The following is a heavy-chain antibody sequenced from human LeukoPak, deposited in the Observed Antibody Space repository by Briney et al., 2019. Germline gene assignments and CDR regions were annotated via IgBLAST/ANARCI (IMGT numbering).Heavy chain of an antibody. CDR2: INRDGRST. V-gene: IGHV3-74*01. CDR3: ARGVRAYYYDSSGYSADFDY. CDR1: GFTLSHYY. Sequence: GGSLRLSCAASGFTLSHYYMTWIRQAPGKGLVWVSRINRDGRSTSYVDSVKGRFTISRDNAKNTLYLQMNSLRAEDTAVYYCARGVRAYYYDSSGYSADFDYWGQGTLVTVSS. D-gene: IGHD3-22*01. J-gene: IGHJ4*02.